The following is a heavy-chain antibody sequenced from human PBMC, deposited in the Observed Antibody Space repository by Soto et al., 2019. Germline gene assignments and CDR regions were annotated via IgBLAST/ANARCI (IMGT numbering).Heavy chain of an antibody. Sequence: GGSLRLSCAASGFTFSSYGMHWVRQAPGKGLEWVAVIWYDGSNKYYADSVRGRFTISRDNSKNTLYLQMNSLRAEDTAVYYCARDGVGGSIAARYYYYGMDVWGQGTTVTVSS. V-gene: IGHV3-33*01. CDR2: IWYDGSNK. CDR3: ARDGVGGSIAARYYYYGMDV. CDR1: GFTFSSYG. D-gene: IGHD6-6*01. J-gene: IGHJ6*02.